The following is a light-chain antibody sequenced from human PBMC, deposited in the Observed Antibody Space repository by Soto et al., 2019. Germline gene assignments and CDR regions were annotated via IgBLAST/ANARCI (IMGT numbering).Light chain of an antibody. Sequence: QSALTQPPSASGSPGQSVTISCTGTSSDVGGYNYVSWFQQHPGKAPKLIIHEVNQRPSGVPDRFSGSKSGNTASLTVSGLQAEDEADYYCSSYAGSNNFVVFGGGTKVTVL. V-gene: IGLV2-8*01. CDR2: EVN. J-gene: IGLJ2*01. CDR1: SSDVGGYNY. CDR3: SSYAGSNNFVV.